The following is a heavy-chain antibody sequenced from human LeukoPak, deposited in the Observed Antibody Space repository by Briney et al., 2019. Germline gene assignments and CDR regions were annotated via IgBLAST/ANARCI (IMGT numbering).Heavy chain of an antibody. D-gene: IGHD3-22*01. J-gene: IGHJ3*02. Sequence: GASVKVSCKVSGYTLTELSMHWVRQAPGKGLEWMGGFDPEDGETIYAQKFQGRVTMTEDTSTDTAYMELSSLRSEDTAVYYCATPRYYYELNDAFDIWGQGTMVTVSS. CDR3: ATPRYYYELNDAFDI. V-gene: IGHV1-24*01. CDR2: FDPEDGET. CDR1: GYTLTELS.